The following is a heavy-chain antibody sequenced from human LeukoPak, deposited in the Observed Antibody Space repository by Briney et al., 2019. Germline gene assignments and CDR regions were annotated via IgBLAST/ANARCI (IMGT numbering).Heavy chain of an antibody. V-gene: IGHV3-30*02. D-gene: IGHD6-13*01. CDR1: GFTFSSYG. CDR2: IRFDGRNI. Sequence: GGSLRLSCAASGFTFSSYGMHWVRQAPGKGLEWVAFIRFDGRNIYYADSVKGRFTISRDNSKNTLYLQMNSLIAEDTAVYYSARAVGYSSSYLGYWGQGTLVTVSS. J-gene: IGHJ4*02. CDR3: ARAVGYSSSYLGY.